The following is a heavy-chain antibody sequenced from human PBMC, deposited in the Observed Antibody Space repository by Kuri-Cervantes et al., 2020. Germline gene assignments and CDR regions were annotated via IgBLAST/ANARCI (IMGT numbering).Heavy chain of an antibody. J-gene: IGHJ4*02. CDR3: ARDRAPLVRSGDSYGY. Sequence: SVKVSCKASGYTFTDYCFHWVRQAPGQGLEWMGGIIPIFGTANYAQRFQGRVTITTDESTSTAYMELSSLRSEDTAVYYCARDRAPLVRSGDSYGYWGQGTLVTVSS. CDR1: GYTFTDYC. CDR2: IIPIFGTA. D-gene: IGHD6-13*01. V-gene: IGHV1-69*05.